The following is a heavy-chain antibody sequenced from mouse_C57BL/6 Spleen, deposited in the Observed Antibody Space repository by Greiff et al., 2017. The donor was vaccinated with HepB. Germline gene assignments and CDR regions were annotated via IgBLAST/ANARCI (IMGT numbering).Heavy chain of an antibody. CDR1: GYTFTSYW. Sequence: VQLQQPGAELVKPGASVKLSWKASGYTFTSYWMHWVKQRPGQGLEWIGMIHPNSGSTNYNEKFKSKATLTVDKSSSTAYMQLSSLTSEDSAVYYCARRGSSGPFAYWGQGTLVTVSA. CDR3: ARRGSSGPFAY. D-gene: IGHD3-2*02. J-gene: IGHJ3*01. V-gene: IGHV1-64*01. CDR2: IHPNSGST.